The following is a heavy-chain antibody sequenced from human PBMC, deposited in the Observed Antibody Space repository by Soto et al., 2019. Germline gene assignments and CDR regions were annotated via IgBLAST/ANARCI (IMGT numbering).Heavy chain of an antibody. CDR1: GGCISSYY. D-gene: IGHD7-27*01. CDR2: IYYSGST. Sequence: SETLSLTCTVSGGCISSYYWSWIRQPPGKGLEWIGYIYYSGSTNYNPSLKSRVTISVDTSKNQFSLKLSSVTAADTAVYYCARLCGDNYYYYGMDVWGQGTTVTVSS. J-gene: IGHJ6*02. CDR3: ARLCGDNYYYYGMDV. V-gene: IGHV4-59*08.